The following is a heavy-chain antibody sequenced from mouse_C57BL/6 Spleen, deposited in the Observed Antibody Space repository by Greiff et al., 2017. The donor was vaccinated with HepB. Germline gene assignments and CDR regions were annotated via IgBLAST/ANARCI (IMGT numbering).Heavy chain of an antibody. V-gene: IGHV5-4*01. CDR3: ARADSSGYVNYFDY. Sequence: QLVESGGGLVKPGGSLKLSCAASGFTFSSYAMSWVRQTPEKRLEWVATISDGGSYTYYPDNVKGRFTISRDNAKNNLYLQMSHLKSEDTAMYYCARADSSGYVNYFDYWGQGTTLTVSS. CDR1: GFTFSSYA. J-gene: IGHJ2*01. D-gene: IGHD3-2*02. CDR2: ISDGGSYT.